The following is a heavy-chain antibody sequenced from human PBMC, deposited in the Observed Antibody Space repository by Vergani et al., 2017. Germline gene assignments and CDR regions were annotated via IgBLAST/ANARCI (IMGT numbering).Heavy chain of an antibody. Sequence: EVQLVETGGGLIQPGGSLRLSCAASGFTVSSNYMSWVRQAPGKGLEWVSVIYSGGSTYYADSVKGRITIARDNSKNTLYLQMNSLRAEDTAVYYCAREGDILTGYAGYYYMDVWGKGTTVTVSS. V-gene: IGHV3-53*02. CDR2: IYSGGST. CDR1: GFTVSSNY. D-gene: IGHD3-9*01. CDR3: AREGDILTGYAGYYYMDV. J-gene: IGHJ6*03.